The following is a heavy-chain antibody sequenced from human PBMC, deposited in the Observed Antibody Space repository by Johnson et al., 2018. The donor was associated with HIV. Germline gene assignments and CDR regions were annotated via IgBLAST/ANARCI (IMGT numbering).Heavy chain of an antibody. Sequence: QVQLVESGGGVVQPGRSLRLSCAASGFTFSSYTMHWVRQAPGKGLEWVSAIGTAVDTYYPGSVKGRFTISRDNSKNTLYLQMNSLRAEDTAVYYCAKDRFSGYAFSGAFDIWGQGTMVTVSS. J-gene: IGHJ3*02. CDR3: AKDRFSGYAFSGAFDI. CDR2: IGTAVDT. D-gene: IGHD5-12*01. V-gene: IGHV3-NL1*01. CDR1: GFTFSSYT.